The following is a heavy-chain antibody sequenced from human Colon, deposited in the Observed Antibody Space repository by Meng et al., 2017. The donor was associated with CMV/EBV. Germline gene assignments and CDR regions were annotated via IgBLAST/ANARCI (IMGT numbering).Heavy chain of an antibody. D-gene: IGHD1-26*01. J-gene: IGHJ4*02. Sequence: SVKVSCEASGGTFSSYAISWVRQAPGQGLEWMGGIIPIFGTANYAQKFQGRVTITTDESTSTAYMELSSLRSEDTAVYYCARDATRFGEAREEWELSHWGQGTLVTVSS. CDR2: IIPIFGTA. V-gene: IGHV1-69*05. CDR1: GGTFSSYA. CDR3: ARDATRFGEAREEWELSH.